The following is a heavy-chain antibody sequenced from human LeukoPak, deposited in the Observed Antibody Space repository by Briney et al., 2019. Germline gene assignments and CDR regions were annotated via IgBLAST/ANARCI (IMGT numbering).Heavy chain of an antibody. V-gene: IGHV1-18*01. J-gene: IGHJ4*02. CDR1: GFPFTHHG. CDR2: ISGYNGDT. CDR3: ARDPTNTSGRYAYFDY. D-gene: IGHD6-19*01. Sequence: GASVRLSCKASGFPFTHHGITWVRQAPGQGLEWMGWISGYNGDTNYAQKFQGRVTLTTDTSTSTAYMDLRSPRSDDTAVYYCARDPTNTSGRYAYFDYWGQGTLVTVSS.